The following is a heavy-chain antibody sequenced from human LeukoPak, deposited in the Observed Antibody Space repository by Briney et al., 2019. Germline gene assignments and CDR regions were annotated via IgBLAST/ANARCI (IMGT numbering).Heavy chain of an antibody. V-gene: IGHV3-74*01. J-gene: IGHJ3*02. Sequence: GGSLRLSCAAPGFTFSSYWMHWVRQAPGKGLVWVSRINTDGSSTSYADSVKGRFTISRDNAKNTLYLQMNSLRAEDTAVYYCARAALPLDAFDIWGQGTMVTVSS. CDR1: GFTFSSYW. CDR3: ARAALPLDAFDI. CDR2: INTDGSST.